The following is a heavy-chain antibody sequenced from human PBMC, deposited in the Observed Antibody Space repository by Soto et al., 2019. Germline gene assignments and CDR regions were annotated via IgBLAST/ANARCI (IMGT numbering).Heavy chain of an antibody. CDR1: GDSISTVDYF. CDR3: ARGRYCLTGRCFPNWFDS. CDR2: IYKSATT. J-gene: IGHJ5*01. V-gene: IGHV4-30-4*01. Sequence: PSAPRSLTWSVSGDSISTVDYFWAWIRQPPGQGLEYIGYIYKSATTYYNPSFESRVAISLDTSKSQFSLNVTSVTAADTAVYFCARGRYCLTGRCFPNWFDSWGQGTLVTVSS. D-gene: IGHD2-15*01.